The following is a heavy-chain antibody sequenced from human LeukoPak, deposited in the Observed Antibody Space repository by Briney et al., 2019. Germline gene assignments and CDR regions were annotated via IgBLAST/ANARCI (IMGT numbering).Heavy chain of an antibody. CDR3: ARSRYDSRGPTYYFDY. D-gene: IGHD3-22*01. V-gene: IGHV3-30*02. CDR2: IRYDGSNK. CDR1: GFNFSHFG. J-gene: IGHJ4*02. Sequence: GGSLRLSCAASGFNFSHFGMSCVRQTPGKGLEWVAFIRYDGSNKYYADFVKGRFSISRDHSKNTLYLQMNSLRAEDTALFYCARSRYDSRGPTYYFDYWGQGTLVTVSS.